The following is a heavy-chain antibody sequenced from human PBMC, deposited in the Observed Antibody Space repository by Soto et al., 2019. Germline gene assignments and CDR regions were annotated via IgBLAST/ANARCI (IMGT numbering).Heavy chain of an antibody. CDR2: INHSGST. D-gene: IGHD6-13*01. CDR3: TRVYSSSYHYFDY. J-gene: IGHJ4*02. V-gene: IGHV4-34*01. Sequence: SATVSRSCAGYGGSYSGSYWTWIRQNPGTGLEWIGEINHSGSTNYNPSLKSRVTISVDNSKNTLYLQMSSLRAEDTAVHYCTRVYSSSYHYFDYWGQGTLVTVSS. CDR1: GGSYSGSY.